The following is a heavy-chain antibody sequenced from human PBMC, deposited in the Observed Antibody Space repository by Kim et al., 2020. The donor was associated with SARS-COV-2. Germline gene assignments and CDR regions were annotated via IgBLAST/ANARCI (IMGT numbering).Heavy chain of an antibody. D-gene: IGHD5-12*01. CDR3: LGGYYFDY. V-gene: IGHV1-3*01. CDR2: IDCGNGNT. J-gene: IGHJ4*02. Sequence: ASVKVSCKTSGHTFTSDSIHWVRQAPGQRLEWMGGIDCGNGNTIYSQKFQGRVTFTTDTSASTAYMELSSLRSEDSAVYYCLGGYYFDYWGQGTLVTVSS. CDR1: GHTFTSDS.